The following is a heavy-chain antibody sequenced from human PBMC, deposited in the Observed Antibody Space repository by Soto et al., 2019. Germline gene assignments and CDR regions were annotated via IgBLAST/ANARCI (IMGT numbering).Heavy chain of an antibody. CDR1: GFTVSSNY. D-gene: IGHD6-19*01. CDR3: AATRSWLNGEYYFDY. J-gene: IGHJ4*02. CDR2: IYSGGST. Sequence: GGSLRLSCTASGFTVSSNYMSWVRQAPGKGLKCFSVIYSGGSTYYADSVKGRFSISRDNSKNTPHLQMNSLRAEDTAVYYCAATRSWLNGEYYFDYWGQGTLVTVSS. V-gene: IGHV3-66*01.